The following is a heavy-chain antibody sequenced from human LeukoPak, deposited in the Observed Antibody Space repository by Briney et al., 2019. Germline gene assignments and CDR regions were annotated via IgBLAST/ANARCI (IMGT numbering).Heavy chain of an antibody. D-gene: IGHD2-8*02. V-gene: IGHV3-30*01. Sequence: GGSLRLSCAASGFTFYNHLMHWVRQAPGKGLEWVATVSYDGSTDKYADSVKGRFAISRDNSANTLYLQMNSLRIEDTAVYFCAREGTTGTYFDFWGQGALVTVSS. CDR2: VSYDGSTD. CDR1: GFTFYNHL. CDR3: AREGTTGTYFDF. J-gene: IGHJ4*02.